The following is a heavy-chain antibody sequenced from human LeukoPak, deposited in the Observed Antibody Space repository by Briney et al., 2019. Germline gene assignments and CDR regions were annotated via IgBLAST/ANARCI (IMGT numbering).Heavy chain of an antibody. CDR2: ITGDGRST. CDR3: AKDLGIAARRAGSRTNWFDP. V-gene: IGHV3-43*02. D-gene: IGHD6-6*01. Sequence: PGGSLRLSCAASGFTFHLYAMHWVRLAPGKGLEWVSLITGDGRSTYYADSVKGRFTISRENSKNTVYLQMNSLRAEDTAVYYCAKDLGIAARRAGSRTNWFDPWGQGTLVTVSS. CDR1: GFTFHLYA. J-gene: IGHJ5*02.